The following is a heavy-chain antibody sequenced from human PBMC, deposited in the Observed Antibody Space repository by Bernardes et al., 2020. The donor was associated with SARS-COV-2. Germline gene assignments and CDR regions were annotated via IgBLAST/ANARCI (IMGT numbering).Heavy chain of an antibody. CDR3: ALRGSSSWYLKFDY. CDR2: ISSSGSTI. V-gene: IGHV3-48*03. J-gene: IGHJ4*02. Sequence: GGSLRLSCAASGFTFSSYEMNWVRQAPGKGLEWVSYISSSGSTIYYADSVKGRFTISRDNAKNSLYLQMNSLRAEDTAVYYCALRGSSSWYLKFDYWGQGTLVTVSS. CDR1: GFTFSSYE. D-gene: IGHD6-13*01.